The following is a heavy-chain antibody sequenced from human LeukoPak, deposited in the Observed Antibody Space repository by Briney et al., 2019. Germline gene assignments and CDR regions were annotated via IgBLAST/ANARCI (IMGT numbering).Heavy chain of an antibody. CDR1: GGSFSAYY. Sequence: SETLSLTCAVCGGSFSAYYWSWIRQPPGKGLEWIGEINHSGGTNYNPSLKSRITMSVDMSKNQFSLKLSSVTAADTAVYYCARVDKNGGTTFDYWGQGTLVTVSS. CDR2: INHSGGT. V-gene: IGHV4-34*01. CDR3: ARVDKNGGTTFDY. D-gene: IGHD2/OR15-2a*01. J-gene: IGHJ4*02.